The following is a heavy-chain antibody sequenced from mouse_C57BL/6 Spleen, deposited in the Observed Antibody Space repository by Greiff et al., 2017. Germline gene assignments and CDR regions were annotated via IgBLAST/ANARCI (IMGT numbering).Heavy chain of an antibody. Sequence: EVKLQESGPGLVKPSQSLSLSCSATGYSITSGYYWNWIRQSPGNQLEVMGYIRYGGSNNYNPSLKNRIPITLDTSYNQFFLKLNSVTTEDTATYYCARPPSIGWYLDVWGTGTTVTVSS. D-gene: IGHD2-14*01. J-gene: IGHJ1*03. CDR3: ARPPSIGWYLDV. V-gene: IGHV3-6*01. CDR2: IRYGGSN. CDR1: GYSITSGYY.